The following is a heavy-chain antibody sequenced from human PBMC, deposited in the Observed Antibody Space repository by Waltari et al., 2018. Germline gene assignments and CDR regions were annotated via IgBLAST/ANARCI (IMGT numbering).Heavy chain of an antibody. CDR2: ISSSSSYI. J-gene: IGHJ6*03. V-gene: IGHV3-21*03. D-gene: IGHD3-22*01. Sequence: EVQLVESGGGLVKPGGSLRLSCAASGFTFSSYSMNWVRQAPGKGLEWVSSISSSSSYIYYADSVKGRFTISRDNAKNSLYLQMNSLRAEDTAVYYCARAGYYDSSGYDYYYYMDVWGKGTTVTVSS. CDR1: GFTFSSYS. CDR3: ARAGYYDSSGYDYYYYMDV.